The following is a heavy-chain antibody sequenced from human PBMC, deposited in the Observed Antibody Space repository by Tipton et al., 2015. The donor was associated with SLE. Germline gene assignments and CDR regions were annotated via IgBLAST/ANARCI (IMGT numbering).Heavy chain of an antibody. CDR3: ARVGGTYTIFGVVPLYYFDY. CDR1: GGSFSGYY. D-gene: IGHD3-3*01. J-gene: IGHJ4*02. Sequence: TLSLTCAVYGGSFSGYYWSWIRQPPGKGLEWIVEINHSGSTNYNPSLKSRVTISVDTSKNQFSLKLSSVTAADTAVFYCARVGGTYTIFGVVPLYYFDYWGQGTLVTVSS. V-gene: IGHV4-34*01. CDR2: INHSGST.